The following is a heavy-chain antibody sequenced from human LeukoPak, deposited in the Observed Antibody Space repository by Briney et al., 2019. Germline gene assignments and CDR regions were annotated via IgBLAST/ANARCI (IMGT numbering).Heavy chain of an antibody. V-gene: IGHV1-69*05. J-gene: IGHJ4*02. CDR2: IIPIFGTA. CDR3: ARGGVVSYYFDY. CDR1: GGTFSSYA. Sequence: SVKVSCKASGGTFSSYAISWERQAPGQGLEWMGGIIPIFGTANYAQKFQGRVTITTDESTSTAYMELSSLRSEDTAVYYCARGGVVSYYFDYWGQGTLVTVSS. D-gene: IGHD2-15*01.